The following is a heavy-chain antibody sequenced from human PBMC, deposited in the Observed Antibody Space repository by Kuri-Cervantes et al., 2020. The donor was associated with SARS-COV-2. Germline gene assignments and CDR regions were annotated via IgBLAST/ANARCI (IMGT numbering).Heavy chain of an antibody. J-gene: IGHJ3*01. D-gene: IGHD2-21*01. CDR3: ARASTSVYGVLIALFSSNAFDV. Sequence: ESLKISCAASGFTFSSYAMSWIRQSPGKGPEWIGELDHSGKANYNPPLKSRVTISVDKSKNQFSLKVTSMAAADTAVYYCARASTSVYGVLIALFSSNAFDVWGQGTMVTVSS. V-gene: IGHV4-34*01. CDR2: LDHSGKA. CDR1: GFTFSSYA.